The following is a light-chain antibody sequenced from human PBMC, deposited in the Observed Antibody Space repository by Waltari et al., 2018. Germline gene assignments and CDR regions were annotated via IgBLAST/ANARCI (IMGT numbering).Light chain of an antibody. CDR2: EVT. J-gene: IGLJ1*01. Sequence: QSALTQPPSASGSPGQPVPIPFTGNSSYLGCFNHVPWYQKHPVKAPKLLIYEVTQRPSGVPDRFSGSKSGNTASLTVSGLQTEDEADYYCASYAGSNNYVFGTGTKVTVL. CDR1: SSYLGCFNH. V-gene: IGLV2-8*01. CDR3: ASYAGSNNYV.